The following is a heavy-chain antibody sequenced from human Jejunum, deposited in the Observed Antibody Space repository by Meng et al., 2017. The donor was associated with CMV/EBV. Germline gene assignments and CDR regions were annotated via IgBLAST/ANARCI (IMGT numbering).Heavy chain of an antibody. V-gene: IGHV3-21*01. CDR2: ISSSSSFI. Sequence: YGMNWVRQAPGKGLEWVSSISSSSSFIYYANSVKGRFTNSRDNAKNSLYLQMNSLRAEDTAVYYCARVGPYYDFWSGFLVGAMDVWGQGTTVTVSS. J-gene: IGHJ6*02. CDR3: ARVGPYYDFWSGFLVGAMDV. CDR1: YG. D-gene: IGHD3-3*01.